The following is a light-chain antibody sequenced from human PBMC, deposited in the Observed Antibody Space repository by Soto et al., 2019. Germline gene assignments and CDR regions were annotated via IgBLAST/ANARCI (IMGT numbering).Light chain of an antibody. J-gene: IGLJ7*01. Sequence: QSVLTQPPSVSGAPGQRVTISCTGSSSNIGAGYDVHWYQQLPGTAPKLLIYGNSNRPSGVPDRFSGSKSGTSASRAITGLQAEDEADNYCQSYDSSLSGAVFGGGTQLTVL. CDR1: SSNIGAGYD. CDR3: QSYDSSLSGAV. CDR2: GNS. V-gene: IGLV1-40*01.